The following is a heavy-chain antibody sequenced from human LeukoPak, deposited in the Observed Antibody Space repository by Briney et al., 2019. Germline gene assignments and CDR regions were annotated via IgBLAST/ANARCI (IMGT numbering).Heavy chain of an antibody. CDR2: MNPNSGNT. J-gene: IGHJ4*02. Sequence: ASVKVSCKASGYTFTSYDINWVRQATGQGLEWMGWMNPNSGNTGYAQKFPGRVTMTRNTSISTACMELRSLRSEYTAVYYCARVHYDFVWGSYRYFDYWGQGTLVTVSS. CDR3: ARVHYDFVWGSYRYFDY. D-gene: IGHD3-16*02. V-gene: IGHV1-8*01. CDR1: GYTFTSYD.